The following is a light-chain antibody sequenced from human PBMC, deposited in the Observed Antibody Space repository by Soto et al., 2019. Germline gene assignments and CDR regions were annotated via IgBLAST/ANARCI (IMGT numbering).Light chain of an antibody. CDR3: QQSYSTLSMYT. CDR2: AAS. CDR1: QSISSY. V-gene: IGKV1-39*01. J-gene: IGKJ2*01. Sequence: DIQMTQSPSSLSASVGDRVTITCRASQSISSYLNWYQQKPGKAPKLLIYAASNLQTGVPSRFSGSGSGTNVTLTISSLQPEDFATYYCQQSYSTLSMYTFGQGTKLEIK.